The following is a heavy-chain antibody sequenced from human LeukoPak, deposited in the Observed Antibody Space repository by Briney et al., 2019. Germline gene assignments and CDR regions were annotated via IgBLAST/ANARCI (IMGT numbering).Heavy chain of an antibody. J-gene: IGHJ4*02. CDR3: ARDRPGVSFGDY. CDR1: GDSISSYY. CDR2: IYTDGST. V-gene: IGHV4-4*07. D-gene: IGHD4-23*01. Sequence: KASETLSLTCTVSGDSISSYYWSWIRQPAAGGLEEFGRIYTDGSTNYNPSLKSRVTMSVDTSKNQFSLKLSSVAAADTAVYYCARDRPGVSFGDYWGQGTLVTVSS.